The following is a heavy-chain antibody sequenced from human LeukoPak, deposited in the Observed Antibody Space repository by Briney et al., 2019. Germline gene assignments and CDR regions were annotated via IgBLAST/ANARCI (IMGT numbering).Heavy chain of an antibody. CDR2: INHSGST. D-gene: IGHD6-13*01. CDR1: GGSFSGYY. J-gene: IGHJ5*02. CDR3: ARLGGSSSWYSGWFDP. V-gene: IGHV4-34*01. Sequence: SETLSLTCAVYGGSFSGYYWSWIRQPPGKGLEWIGEINHSGSTNYNPSLKSRVTISVDTYKNQFSLKLSSVTAADTAVYYCARLGGSSSWYSGWFDPWGQGTLVTVSS.